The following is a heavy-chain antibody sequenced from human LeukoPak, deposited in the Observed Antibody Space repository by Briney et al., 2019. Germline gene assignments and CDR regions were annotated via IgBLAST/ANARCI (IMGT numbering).Heavy chain of an antibody. CDR3: ARDLQLLWFGDPEAYYMDV. V-gene: IGHV4-39*07. J-gene: IGHJ6*03. Sequence: SETLSLTCTVSGGSISSSSYYWGWIRQPPGKGLEWIGSIYYSGSTYYNPSLKSRVTISVDTSKNQFSLKLSSVTAADTAVYYCARDLQLLWFGDPEAYYMDVWGKGTTVTVSS. CDR2: IYYSGST. D-gene: IGHD3-10*01. CDR1: GGSISSSSYY.